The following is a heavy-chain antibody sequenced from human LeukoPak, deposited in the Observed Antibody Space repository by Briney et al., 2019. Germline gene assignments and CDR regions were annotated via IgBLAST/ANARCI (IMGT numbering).Heavy chain of an antibody. J-gene: IGHJ4*02. CDR1: GYTFTSYY. CDR2: INPSGGGT. Sequence: ASVKVSCKASGYTFTSYYMHWVRQAPGQGLEWMGIINPSGGGTSYAQKFQGRVTMTRDTSTSTVYMELSSLRSEDTAVYYCARDSIFGVVTAHFDYWGQGTLVTVSS. V-gene: IGHV1-46*01. D-gene: IGHD3-3*01. CDR3: ARDSIFGVVTAHFDY.